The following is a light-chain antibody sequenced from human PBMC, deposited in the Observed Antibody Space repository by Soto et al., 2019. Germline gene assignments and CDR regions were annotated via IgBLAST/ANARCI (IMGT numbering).Light chain of an antibody. CDR1: SSDVGGYNF. CDR3: SSYTSNNSFDV. Sequence: QSALTQPASVSGSPGQSITISCTGTSSDVGGYNFVSWYQQRPGKAPKLMIYDVSNRPSGVSDRFSGSKSGNTASLTISGLRTEDEAEYYCSSYTSNNSFDVFGTGTKLTVL. J-gene: IGLJ1*01. V-gene: IGLV2-14*03. CDR2: DVS.